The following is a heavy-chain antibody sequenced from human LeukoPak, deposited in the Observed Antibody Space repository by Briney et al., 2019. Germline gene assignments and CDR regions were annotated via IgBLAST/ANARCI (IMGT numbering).Heavy chain of an antibody. CDR3: ARESEEAFDI. V-gene: IGHV3-21*01. CDR2: IGSSSSSI. J-gene: IGHJ3*02. Sequence: PGGSLRLSCAASGFTFRSYAMNWVRQAPGKGLEWVSSIGSSSSSIFYADSVKGRFTISSDNAKTSLYLQMNSLRAEDTAVYYCARESEEAFDIWGQGTMVTVSS. CDR1: GFTFRSYA.